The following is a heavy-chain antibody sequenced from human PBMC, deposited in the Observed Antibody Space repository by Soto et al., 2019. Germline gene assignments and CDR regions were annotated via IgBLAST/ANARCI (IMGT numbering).Heavy chain of an antibody. Sequence: QVTLKESGPVLVKATETLTLTCTISGFSLNTGRMGVSWIRQPPGRALEWVAHIFLNNERSYSTSLQCRLSISDDTSKSQVVLTMTDVDPVDTATYFCARLFADSSWYYYVLDVWGQGTTVTVS. CDR3: ARLFADSSWYYYVLDV. D-gene: IGHD3-10*02. CDR1: GFSLNTGRMG. CDR2: IFLNNER. J-gene: IGHJ6*02. V-gene: IGHV2-26*03.